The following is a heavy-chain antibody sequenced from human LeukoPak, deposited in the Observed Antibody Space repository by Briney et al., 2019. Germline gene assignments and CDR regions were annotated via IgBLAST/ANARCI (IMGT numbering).Heavy chain of an antibody. Sequence: SETLSLTCTVSGGSISSSSYYWGWIRQPPGKGLEWVGEIYLRGNTNYNPSLESRVTISVDESKTQLSLRLESVTAADTAVYYCARGTITTVTDSWGPGTLVTVSS. V-gene: IGHV4-39*07. CDR1: GGSISSSSYY. D-gene: IGHD4-17*01. CDR2: IYLRGNT. CDR3: ARGTITTVTDS. J-gene: IGHJ4*02.